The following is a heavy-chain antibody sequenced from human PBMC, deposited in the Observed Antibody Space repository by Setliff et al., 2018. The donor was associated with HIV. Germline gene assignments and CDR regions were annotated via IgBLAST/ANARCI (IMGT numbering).Heavy chain of an antibody. Sequence: SLTCAVSGVSISSSSYFWGWIRRPPGTGLDWIGSIYFSGSTYYNPSLESRVTISMDMSKNQFSLKLTSVTAADTAVYYCARHPRHYNILTGYRYYMDVWGKGTTVTVSS. J-gene: IGHJ6*03. CDR2: IYFSGST. V-gene: IGHV4-39*01. D-gene: IGHD3-9*01. CDR1: GVSISSSSYF. CDR3: ARHPRHYNILTGYRYYMDV.